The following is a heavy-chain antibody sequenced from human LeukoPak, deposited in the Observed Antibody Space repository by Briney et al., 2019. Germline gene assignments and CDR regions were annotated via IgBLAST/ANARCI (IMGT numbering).Heavy chain of an antibody. CDR1: GFTLSTYW. CDR2: IKQDGSET. CDR3: ARARFCTSGGCYLDY. V-gene: IGHV3-7*02. J-gene: IGHJ4*02. Sequence: GGSLRLSCATYGFTLSTYWMSWVRQAPGKGLEWVANIKQDGSETYYVDSVKGRFTISRDNAKNSLFLQVNSLRVEDTAVYYCARARFCTSGGCYLDYWGQGTLVTVSS. D-gene: IGHD2-8*01.